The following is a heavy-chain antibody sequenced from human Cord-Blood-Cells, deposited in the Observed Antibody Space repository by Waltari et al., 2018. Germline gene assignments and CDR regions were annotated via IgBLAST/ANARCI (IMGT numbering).Heavy chain of an antibody. CDR3: ARALSRNYDILTGYDAFDI. Sequence: QVQLVQSGAEVKKPGSSVKVSCKASGGTFSSYAISWVRPAPGHGLEWMGGIIPIFGTANYAQKFQGRVTITADESTSTAYMELSSLRSEDTAVYYCARALSRNYDILTGYDAFDIWGQGTMVTVSS. D-gene: IGHD3-9*01. CDR2: IIPIFGTA. J-gene: IGHJ3*02. CDR1: GGTFSSYA. V-gene: IGHV1-69*01.